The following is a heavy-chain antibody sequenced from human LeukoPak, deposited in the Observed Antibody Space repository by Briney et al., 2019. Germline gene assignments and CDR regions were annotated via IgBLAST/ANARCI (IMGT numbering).Heavy chain of an antibody. J-gene: IGHJ4*02. CDR1: GFTFSSFA. CDR2: ISDSGGSS. D-gene: IGHD6-19*01. V-gene: IGHV3-23*01. CDR3: SKDRQGGGGWYLFDY. Sequence: GGSLRLSRAASGFTFSSFAMSWVRQAPGRGLEWVSGISDSGGSSTYADSVKGRFTISRDNSKNTLYLEMNSLRAEDTAVYYCSKDRQGGGGWYLFDYWGQGTLVTVSS.